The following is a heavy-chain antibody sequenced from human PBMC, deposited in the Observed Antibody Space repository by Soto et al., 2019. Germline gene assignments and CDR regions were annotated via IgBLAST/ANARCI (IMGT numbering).Heavy chain of an antibody. J-gene: IGHJ6*02. CDR3: ARDATHPHYGMDV. Sequence: ASVKVCCKASGYTFTGCYIHWVRQAPGQGLEWMGWINPNSGGTNYAQKFQGWVTMTRDTSISTAYMELSRLRSDDTAVYYCARDATHPHYGMDVWGQGTTVTVSS. CDR1: GYTFTGCY. CDR2: INPNSGGT. V-gene: IGHV1-2*04.